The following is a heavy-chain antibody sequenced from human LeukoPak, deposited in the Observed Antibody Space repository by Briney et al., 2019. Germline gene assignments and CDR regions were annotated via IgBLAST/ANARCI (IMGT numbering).Heavy chain of an antibody. V-gene: IGHV4-34*01. CDR3: ARETSFWTANNWFDP. CDR2: INHSGST. Sequence: PSETLSPTCAVYGGSFSGYYWSWIRQPPGKGLEWIGEINHSGSTNYNPFLKSRVTISVDTSKNQFSLKLSSVTAADTAVYYCARETSFWTANNWFDPWGQGTLVTVSS. CDR1: GGSFSGYY. D-gene: IGHD3/OR15-3a*01. J-gene: IGHJ5*02.